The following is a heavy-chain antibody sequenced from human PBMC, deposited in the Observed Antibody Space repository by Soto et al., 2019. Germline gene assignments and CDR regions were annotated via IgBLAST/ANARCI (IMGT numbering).Heavy chain of an antibody. CDR3: AKARPGRRLLLPFDH. J-gene: IGHJ4*02. V-gene: IGHV3-30*18. Sequence: QMQLVESGGGVVQPGRSLRLSCAASGFTFNNYGMHWVRQTPDKGLEWVAVISYDGSDKDSADSVKGRFTISLDNSKHTLYLQMNSLRTEDSAVYYCAKARPGRRLLLPFDHWGQGTLVTVSS. CDR2: ISYDGSDK. D-gene: IGHD3-16*01. CDR1: GFTFNNYG.